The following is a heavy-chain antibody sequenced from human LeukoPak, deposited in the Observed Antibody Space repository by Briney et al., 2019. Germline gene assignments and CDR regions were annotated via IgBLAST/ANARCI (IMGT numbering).Heavy chain of an antibody. J-gene: IGHJ2*01. CDR1: GFTFSSYG. Sequence: GGSLRLSCAASGFTFSSYGMHWVRQAPGKGLEWVAVISDDGSNKNYADSVRGRFTISRDNSMDTLYLQMNSLRAEDTAVYYCARGPRRLVTWYFDLWGRGTLVTVSS. CDR2: ISDDGSNK. CDR3: ARGPRRLVTWYFDL. D-gene: IGHD3-9*01. V-gene: IGHV3-30*03.